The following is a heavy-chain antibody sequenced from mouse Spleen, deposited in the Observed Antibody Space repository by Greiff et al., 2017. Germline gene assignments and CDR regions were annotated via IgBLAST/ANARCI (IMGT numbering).Heavy chain of an antibody. CDR3: ARGGLPRWSRYYFDY. J-gene: IGHJ2*01. CDR1: GYSFTDYN. CDR2: INPNYGTT. V-gene: IGHV1-39*01. D-gene: IGHD2-3*01. Sequence: VQLKESGPELVKPGASVKISCKASGYSFTDYNMNWVKQSNGKSLEWIGVINPNYGTTSYNQKFKGKATLTVDQSSSTAYMQLNSLTSEDSAVYYCARGGLPRWSRYYFDYWGQGTTLTVSS.